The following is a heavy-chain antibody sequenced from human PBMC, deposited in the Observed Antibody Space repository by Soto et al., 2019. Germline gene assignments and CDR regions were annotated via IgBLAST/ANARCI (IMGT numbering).Heavy chain of an antibody. V-gene: IGHV3-72*01. D-gene: IGHD3-16*01. CDR2: IRNKPNGHTT. J-gene: IGHJ4*02. CDR1: GFTFSGHY. CDR3: STTVITAPLFEY. Sequence: VGSLRLSGAGSGFTFSGHYMDWVRQAPGKGLEWLGRIRNKPNGHTTEYAASVKGRFTISRDDSKNSVYLQMNSLKSEDTAVYYCSTTVITAPLFEYWGQGTLVTAPQ.